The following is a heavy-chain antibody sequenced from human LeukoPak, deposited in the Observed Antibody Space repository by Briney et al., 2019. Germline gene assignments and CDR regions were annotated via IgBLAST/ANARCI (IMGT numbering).Heavy chain of an antibody. J-gene: IGHJ4*02. CDR1: GGSISGYY. Sequence: SETLSLTCTVSGGSISGYYWSWIRQPPGKGLEWIGSIYYSGSTYYNPSLKSRVTISVDTSKNQFSLKLSSVTAADTAVYYCARRPGYDFWSGYYRYFDYWGQGTLVTVSS. D-gene: IGHD3-3*01. CDR2: IYYSGST. V-gene: IGHV4-39*01. CDR3: ARRPGYDFWSGYYRYFDY.